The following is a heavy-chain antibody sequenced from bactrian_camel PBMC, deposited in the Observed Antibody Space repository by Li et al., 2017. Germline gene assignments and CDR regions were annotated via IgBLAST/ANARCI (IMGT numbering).Heavy chain of an antibody. V-gene: IGHV3S53*01. D-gene: IGHD6*01. J-gene: IGHJ4*01. CDR2: IDSDGIT. CDR3: AARAGTWCPSPLSAFRYNY. Sequence: HVQLVESGGGSVQAGGSLKLSCAVSGDFFSIQCMGWFRENAKKEREGLATIDSDGITRYADSVKGRFAITKDNAKNTLYLQMNSLKAEDSAVYYCAARAGTWCPSPLSAFRYNYWGQGTQVTVS. CDR1: GDFFSIQC.